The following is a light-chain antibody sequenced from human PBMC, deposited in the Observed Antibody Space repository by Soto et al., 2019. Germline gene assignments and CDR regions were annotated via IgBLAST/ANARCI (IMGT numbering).Light chain of an antibody. CDR1: PSISSW. J-gene: IGKJ1*01. Sequence: DLRMTQSPSTLSASVGDRVTITCRASPSISSWLAWYQHKPGKAPKLLIYDASSLESGVPARFSGSGSGTEFNLTISSLQPDDFANYYCQQYNSYPWTVGQGTKVDIK. V-gene: IGKV1-5*01. CDR2: DAS. CDR3: QQYNSYPWT.